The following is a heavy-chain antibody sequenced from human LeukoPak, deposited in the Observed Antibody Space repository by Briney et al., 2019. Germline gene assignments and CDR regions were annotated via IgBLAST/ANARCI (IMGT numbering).Heavy chain of an antibody. J-gene: IGHJ4*02. CDR3: ANNRASLDY. D-gene: IGHD2/OR15-2a*01. V-gene: IGHV3-7*02. CDR1: RFTFSNSG. CDR2: INQDGSEK. Sequence: GGALRLSCAASRFTFSNSGMSWVRQAPGKGLEWVANINQDGSEKNCVDSVKGRFTISRDNAKNSLYLQMNSLRAEDTAVYYCANNRASLDYWGQGTLVTVSS.